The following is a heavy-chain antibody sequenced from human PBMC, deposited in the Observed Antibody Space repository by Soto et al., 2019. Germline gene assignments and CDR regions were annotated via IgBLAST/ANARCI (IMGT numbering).Heavy chain of an antibody. Sequence: ASVKVSCKASGYNFTSYGISWVRQDPGQGLEWMGWISAYNGNTNYAQKLQGRVTMTTDTSTSTAYMELRSLRSDDTAVYYCARDSPALHLWLSGPAGYYGMDVWGQGTTVTVSS. CDR2: ISAYNGNT. CDR1: GYNFTSYG. V-gene: IGHV1-18*04. J-gene: IGHJ6*02. CDR3: ARDSPALHLWLSGPAGYYGMDV. D-gene: IGHD5-18*01.